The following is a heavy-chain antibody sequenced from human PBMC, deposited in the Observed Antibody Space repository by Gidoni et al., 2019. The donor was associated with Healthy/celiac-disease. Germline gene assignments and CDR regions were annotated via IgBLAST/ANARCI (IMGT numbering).Heavy chain of an antibody. D-gene: IGHD6-19*01. V-gene: IGHV1-69*01. CDR2: NIPIFDTA. J-gene: IGHJ4*02. Sequence: QVQLVQSGAEVMKPGSSVKVSCKASGGTFSTYAFSWVRQAPGQGLEWMGGNIPIFDTANYAQKFQGRVTSTEKESTSTAYMELSSLRSEDTAVYYCAIGPHIAVAGITYFDYWGQGTLVTVSS. CDR1: GGTFSTYA. CDR3: AIGPHIAVAGITYFDY.